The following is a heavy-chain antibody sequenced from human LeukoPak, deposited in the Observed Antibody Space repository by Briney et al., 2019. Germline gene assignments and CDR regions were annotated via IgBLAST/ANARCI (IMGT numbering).Heavy chain of an antibody. D-gene: IGHD6-19*01. CDR1: GGSISSYY. Sequence: SETLSLTCTVSGGSISSYYWSWIRQPPGKGLEWIGYIYYSGSTNYNPSLKSRVTISVDTSKNQFSLKLSSVTAEDTAVYYCARAGVAVAGTGGGAFDIWGQGTMVTVSS. CDR2: IYYSGST. V-gene: IGHV4-59*01. J-gene: IGHJ3*02. CDR3: ARAGVAVAGTGGGAFDI.